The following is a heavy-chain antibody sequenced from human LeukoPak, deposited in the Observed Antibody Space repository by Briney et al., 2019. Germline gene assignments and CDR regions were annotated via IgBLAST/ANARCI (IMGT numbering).Heavy chain of an antibody. J-gene: IGHJ4*02. CDR3: ARQYSGYDYLQDY. D-gene: IGHD5-12*01. CDR2: IYYSGST. V-gene: IGHV4-59*08. CDR1: GGSISSYY. Sequence: SETLSLTCTVSGGSISSYYWSWIRQPPGKGLEWIGYIYYSGSTNYNPSLKSRVTISVDTSKNQFSLKLSSVTAADTAVYYCARQYSGYDYLQDYWGQGTLVTVSS.